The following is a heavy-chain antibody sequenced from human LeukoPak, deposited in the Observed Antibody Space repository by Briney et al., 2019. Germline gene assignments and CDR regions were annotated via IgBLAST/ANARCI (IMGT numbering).Heavy chain of an antibody. J-gene: IGHJ4*02. CDR1: GYTFTSYD. Sequence: ASVKVSCTASGYTFTSYDINWVRQATGQRLEWMGWMNPNSGNTGYAKKFQGRVTITRNTSISTAYLERSSLLSADKTRYYFARARRSGYVDYWGQGTLVTVSS. CDR3: ARARRSGYVDY. CDR2: MNPNSGNT. V-gene: IGHV1-8*03. D-gene: IGHD2-15*01.